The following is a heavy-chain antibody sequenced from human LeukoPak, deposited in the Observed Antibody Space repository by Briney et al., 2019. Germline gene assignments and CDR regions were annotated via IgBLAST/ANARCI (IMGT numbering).Heavy chain of an antibody. CDR3: ARSGAYGDYVDY. Sequence: ASVKVSCKASGYTFTGYCMHWVRQAPGQGLEWMGWINPNSGGTNYAQKFQGRVTMTRDTSISTAYMELSRLRSDDTAVYYCARSGAYGDYVDYWGQGTLVTVSS. J-gene: IGHJ4*02. D-gene: IGHD4-17*01. V-gene: IGHV1-2*02. CDR1: GYTFTGYC. CDR2: INPNSGGT.